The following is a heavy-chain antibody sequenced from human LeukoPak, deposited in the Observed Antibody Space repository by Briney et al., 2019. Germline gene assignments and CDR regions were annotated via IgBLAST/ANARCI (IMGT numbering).Heavy chain of an antibody. CDR1: GFTFSSYA. CDR2: ISASGGST. J-gene: IGHJ4*02. D-gene: IGHD6-19*01. Sequence: PGGSLRLSCAASGFTFSSYAMSWVRQAPGKGLEWVSAISASGGSTYYADSVKGRFTISRDNSENTLYVQMNSLRVKDTAVYYCAKAPSVAGEDYFDYWGQGTLVTVSS. CDR3: AKAPSVAGEDYFDY. V-gene: IGHV3-23*01.